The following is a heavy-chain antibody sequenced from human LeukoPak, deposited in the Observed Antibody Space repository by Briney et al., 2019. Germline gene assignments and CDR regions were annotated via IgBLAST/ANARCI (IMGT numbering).Heavy chain of an antibody. Sequence: GGSLRLSCAASGFTFSDYYMFWIRQAPGKGLEWVSYISSSGSTKYYADSVKGRFTISRDNAKNSLYLQMNSLRAEDTAVYYCAKDGYDILTGYYDYFDYWGQGTLVTVSS. V-gene: IGHV3-11*04. D-gene: IGHD3-9*01. CDR1: GFTFSDYY. J-gene: IGHJ4*02. CDR3: AKDGYDILTGYYDYFDY. CDR2: ISSSGSTK.